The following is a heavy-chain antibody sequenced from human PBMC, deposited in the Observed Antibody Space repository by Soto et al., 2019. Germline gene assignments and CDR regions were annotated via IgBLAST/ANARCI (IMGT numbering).Heavy chain of an antibody. CDR1: GGSISSSSYY. Sequence: PSETLSLTCTVSGGSISSSSYYWGWIRQPPGKGLEWIGSIYYSGSTYYNPSLKSRVTISVDTSKNQFSLKLSSVTAADTAVYYCARYDYTNDIYSIDSWGRGTLVTVSS. D-gene: IGHD2-8*01. J-gene: IGHJ4*02. CDR3: ARYDYTNDIYSIDS. V-gene: IGHV4-39*07. CDR2: IYYSGST.